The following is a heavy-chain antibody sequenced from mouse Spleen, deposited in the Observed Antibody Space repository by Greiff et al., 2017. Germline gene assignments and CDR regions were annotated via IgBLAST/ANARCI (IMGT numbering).Heavy chain of an antibody. CDR2: IDPSDSYT. V-gene: IGHV1-69*01. J-gene: IGHJ4*01. Sequence: QVQLQQPGAELVMPGASVKLSRKASGYTFTSYWMHWVKQRPGQGLEWIGEIDPSDSYTIYNQKFKGKATLTVDKSSSTANMKLSRLTSEDCAVYYGARGSSYAMDYWGQGTSVTVSS. CDR3: ARGSSYAMDY. CDR1: GYTFTSYW. D-gene: IGHD1-1*01.